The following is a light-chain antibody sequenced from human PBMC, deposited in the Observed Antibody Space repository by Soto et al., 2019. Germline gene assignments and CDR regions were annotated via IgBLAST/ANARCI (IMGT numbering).Light chain of an antibody. J-gene: IGKJ3*01. V-gene: IGKV3-20*01. Sequence: EIVMTQSPATLSVSPGERATLSCRASQSVGSDLAWYQQKPGQAPRLVIYGASSRAAAIPDRFRGSGSGTDFTLIISSLAPEDFAVYYCQQYGSSPFTFGPGTAVDIK. CDR1: QSVGSD. CDR3: QQYGSSPFT. CDR2: GAS.